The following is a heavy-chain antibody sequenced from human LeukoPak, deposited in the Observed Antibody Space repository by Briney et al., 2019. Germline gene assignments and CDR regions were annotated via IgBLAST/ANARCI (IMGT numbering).Heavy chain of an antibody. D-gene: IGHD5-24*01. CDR1: GFTFSSYS. CDR3: AILEAGWLQLDFDY. Sequence: PGGSLRLSCAASGFTFSSYSMNWVRQAPGKGLEGVSSISSSSSYIYYADSEKGRFTISRDNAKNSLYPQMNSLRAEDTAVYYCAILEAGWLQLDFDYWGQGTLVTVSS. J-gene: IGHJ4*02. V-gene: IGHV3-21*01. CDR2: ISSSSSYI.